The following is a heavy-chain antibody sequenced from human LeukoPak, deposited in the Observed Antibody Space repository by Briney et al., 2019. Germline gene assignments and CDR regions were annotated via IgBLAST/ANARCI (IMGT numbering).Heavy chain of an antibody. V-gene: IGHV3-23*01. CDR3: AKDVRSELWFGELFDY. Sequence: PGGSLRLSCAASGFTFSTYAMSWVRQAPGKGLEWVSGISDSGASTYYADSVKGRFTISRDNSKNTLYLQLNSLRAEDTAVYFCAKDVRSELWFGELFDYWGQGTLVTVSS. CDR2: ISDSGAST. J-gene: IGHJ4*02. CDR1: GFTFSTYA. D-gene: IGHD3-10*01.